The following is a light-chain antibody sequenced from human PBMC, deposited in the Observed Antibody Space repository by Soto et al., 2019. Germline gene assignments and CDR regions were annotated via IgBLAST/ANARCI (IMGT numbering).Light chain of an antibody. CDR1: SSNIGSNY. CDR3: AALDDSLSGVG. CDR2: RNN. V-gene: IGLV1-47*01. Sequence: QAVVPQPPSASGTPGQRVTISCSGSSSNIGSNYVYWYQQLPGTAPKLLIYRNNQRPSGVPDRFSGSKSGTSASLAISGLRSEDEADYYCAALDDSLSGVGFGGGTKLTVL. J-gene: IGLJ2*01.